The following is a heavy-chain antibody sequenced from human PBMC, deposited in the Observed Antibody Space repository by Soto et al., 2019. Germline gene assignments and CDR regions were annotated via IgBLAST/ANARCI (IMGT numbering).Heavy chain of an antibody. J-gene: IGHJ4*02. Sequence: GGSLRLSCAASGFTVSSNYMSWVRQAPGKGLEWVSVIYSGGSTYYADSVKGRFTISRDNSKNTLYLQMNSLRAEDTAVYYCASSEKRWALLYDFWSGYYPPDYWGQGTLVTVSS. CDR1: GFTVSSNY. V-gene: IGHV3-66*01. CDR2: IYSGGST. CDR3: ASSEKRWALLYDFWSGYYPPDY. D-gene: IGHD3-3*01.